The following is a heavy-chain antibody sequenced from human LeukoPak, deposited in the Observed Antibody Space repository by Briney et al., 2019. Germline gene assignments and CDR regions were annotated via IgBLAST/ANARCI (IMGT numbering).Heavy chain of an antibody. V-gene: IGHV3-7*01. J-gene: IGHJ4*02. CDR1: GFTFGDYP. Sequence: GGSLRLSCTASGFTFGDYPMNWVRQAPGKGLEWVANIKQDGSEKYYVDSVKGRFTISRDNAKNSLYLQMNSLRAEDTAVYYCARKRQLVLSYWGQGTLVTVSS. CDR3: ARKRQLVLSY. CDR2: IKQDGSEK. D-gene: IGHD6-13*01.